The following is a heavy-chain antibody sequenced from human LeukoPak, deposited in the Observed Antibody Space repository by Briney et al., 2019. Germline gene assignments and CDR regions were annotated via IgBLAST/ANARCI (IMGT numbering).Heavy chain of an antibody. CDR3: ARSFDYGDDY. D-gene: IGHD4-17*01. Sequence: GGSLRLSCAASGFTFSNYAMHWVRQAPGKGLEWGAVISYDGSNKYYADSVKGRFTISRDNSKNTLYLQMNSLRAEDTAVYYCARSFDYGDDYWGQGTLVTVSS. V-gene: IGHV3-30*04. CDR1: GFTFSNYA. J-gene: IGHJ4*02. CDR2: ISYDGSNK.